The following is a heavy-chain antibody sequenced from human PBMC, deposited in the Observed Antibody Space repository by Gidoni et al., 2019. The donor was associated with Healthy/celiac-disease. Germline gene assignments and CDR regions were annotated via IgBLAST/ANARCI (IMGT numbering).Heavy chain of an antibody. CDR1: GGSFSGYY. D-gene: IGHD1-1*01. Sequence: QVQLQQWGAGLLKPSETLSLTCAVYGGSFSGYYWSWIRQPPGKGLEWIGEINHSGSTNYNPSLKSRVTISVDTSKNQFSLKLSSVTAADTAVYYCARATPGNNSAWGQGTLVTVSS. J-gene: IGHJ4*02. V-gene: IGHV4-34*01. CDR3: ARATPGNNSA. CDR2: INHSGST.